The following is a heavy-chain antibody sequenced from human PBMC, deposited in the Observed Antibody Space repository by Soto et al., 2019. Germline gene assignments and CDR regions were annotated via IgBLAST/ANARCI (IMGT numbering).Heavy chain of an antibody. J-gene: IGHJ5*02. D-gene: IGHD1-1*01. CDR3: ARDTTLRWFDP. Sequence: SVKVSCKASGCTFSSYAISWVRRAPGQGLEWMGGIIPIFGTANYAQKFQGRVTITADKSTSTAYMELSSLRSEDTAVYYCARDTTLRWFDPWGQGTLVTVSS. V-gene: IGHV1-69*06. CDR2: IIPIFGTA. CDR1: GCTFSSYA.